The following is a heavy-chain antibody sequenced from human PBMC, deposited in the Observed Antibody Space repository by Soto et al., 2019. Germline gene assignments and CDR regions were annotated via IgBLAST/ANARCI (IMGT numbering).Heavy chain of an antibody. V-gene: IGHV3-53*01. CDR3: ASALRYYYGMDV. CDR1: GFTVSSNY. Sequence: GGSLRLSCAASGFTVSSNYMSWVRQAPGKGLEWVSVIYSGGSTYYADSVEGRFTISRDNSKNTLYLQMNSLRAEDTAVYYCASALRYYYGMDVWGQGTTVTVSS. J-gene: IGHJ6*02. CDR2: IYSGGST. D-gene: IGHD3-16*01.